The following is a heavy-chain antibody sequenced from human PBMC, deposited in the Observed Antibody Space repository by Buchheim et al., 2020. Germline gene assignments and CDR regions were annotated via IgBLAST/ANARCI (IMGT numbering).Heavy chain of an antibody. V-gene: IGHV4-31*03. Sequence: QVQLQESGPGLVKPSQTLSLTCTVSGGSISSGGYYLSWIRQHPGKGLEWIGYTYYSGTTYYNPSLKSRVSISVDTSKNQFSLKLSSVTAADTAVYYCAGGVVVVPVGAGMDVWGQGTT. CDR1: GGSISSGGYY. CDR2: TYYSGTT. CDR3: AGGVVVVPVGAGMDV. J-gene: IGHJ6*02. D-gene: IGHD2-15*01.